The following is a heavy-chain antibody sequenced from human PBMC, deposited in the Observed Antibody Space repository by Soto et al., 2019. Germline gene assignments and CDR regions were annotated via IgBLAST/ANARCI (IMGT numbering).Heavy chain of an antibody. V-gene: IGHV4-34*01. D-gene: IGHD2-21*02. Sequence: LSLTCAVYGGSLSGNYWGWIRQPPGKGLEWIGETHHSGSTAYNPSLKSRVTISVDTSGNQFSLKLNSVTAADTAVYYCARTTAAIHLNYWSQGTLVTVSS. J-gene: IGHJ4*02. CDR1: GGSLSGNY. CDR3: ARTTAAIHLNY. CDR2: THHSGST.